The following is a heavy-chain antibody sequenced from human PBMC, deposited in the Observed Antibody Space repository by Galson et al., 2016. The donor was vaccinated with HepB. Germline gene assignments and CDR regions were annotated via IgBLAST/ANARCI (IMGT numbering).Heavy chain of an antibody. CDR2: IKEDGSVK. V-gene: IGHV3-7*01. J-gene: IGHJ4*02. Sequence: SLRLSCAASGFSFSSYWVTWVRQAPGKGLEWVANIKEDGSVKYHVDSVRGRSTISRDNAEGSLYLQMNGLTADDTAVYYCVREPRTGAYYFDYWGQGTLVTVSS. CDR3: VREPRTGAYYFDY. D-gene: IGHD2-21*01. CDR1: GFSFSSYW.